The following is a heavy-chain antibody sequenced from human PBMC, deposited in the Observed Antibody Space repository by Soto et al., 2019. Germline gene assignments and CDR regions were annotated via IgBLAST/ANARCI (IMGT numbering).Heavy chain of an antibody. CDR1: GFTFSSYG. J-gene: IGHJ4*02. D-gene: IGHD2-15*01. CDR3: AKDRLPFGSGGSCYNY. Sequence: GGSLRLSCAASGFTFSSYGMHWVRQAPGKGLEWVAVISYDGSNKYYADSVKGRFTISRDNSKNTLYLQMNSLRAEDTAVYYCAKDRLPFGSGGSCYNYWGQGTLVTVSS. CDR2: ISYDGSNK. V-gene: IGHV3-30*18.